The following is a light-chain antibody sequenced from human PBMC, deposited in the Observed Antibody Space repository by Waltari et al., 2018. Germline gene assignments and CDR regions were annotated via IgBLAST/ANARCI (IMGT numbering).Light chain of an antibody. CDR1: NSDVGSYNL. V-gene: IGLV2-23*03. CDR2: EGY. J-gene: IGLJ1*01. CDR3: CSYAGSSIFDV. Sequence: QSALTQPASVSGSPGQSITLPCTGTNSDVGSYNLVSWYQQPPGKAPKLIIYEGYKRPSGVSNRFSGSKSGNTASLTISGLQAEDEADYYCCSYAGSSIFDVVGSGTTVTVL.